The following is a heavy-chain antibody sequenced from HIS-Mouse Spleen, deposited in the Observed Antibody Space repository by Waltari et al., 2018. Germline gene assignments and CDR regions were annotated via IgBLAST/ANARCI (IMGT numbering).Heavy chain of an antibody. CDR3: AKDKHHAFDY. V-gene: IGHV3-30*18. CDR2: ISYEGNKK. J-gene: IGHJ4*02. Sequence: QVQLVESGGGVVQPGRSLRLSCAASGFTFSSYGRHWVRQAPGKGLESVAVISYEGNKKYYADSVKGRFTISSDNSKNTLYLQMNSLRAEDTAVYYCAKDKHHAFDYWGQGTLVTVSS. CDR1: GFTFSSYG.